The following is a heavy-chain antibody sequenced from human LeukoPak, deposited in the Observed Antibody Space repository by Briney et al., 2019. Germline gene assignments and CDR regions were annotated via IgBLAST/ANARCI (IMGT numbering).Heavy chain of an antibody. Sequence: GGSLRLSCAASGFTFSSFAMSFVRQAPGTCLEPVSGISWNSGSIGYADSMKGRYTISRDNAKESLYLQLNSLRADDTAVYYCAKWGPHCVGDYCPALDSWGQGTLVTVSS. J-gene: IGHJ4*02. V-gene: IGHV3-9*01. CDR1: GFTFSSFA. CDR3: AKWGPHCVGDYCPALDS. D-gene: IGHD2-21*02. CDR2: ISWNSGSI.